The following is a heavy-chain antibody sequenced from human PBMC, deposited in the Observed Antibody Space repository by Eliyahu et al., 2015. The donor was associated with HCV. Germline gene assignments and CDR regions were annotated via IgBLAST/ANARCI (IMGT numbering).Heavy chain of an antibody. CDR2: ISGSGGGT. CDR3: AKDKEVRGIAFGYYYYGMDV. Sequence: DVQLLESGGGLVQPGGSLXLSCAASGFPFSSXAXXWVRQXPGKGVGWVSAISGSGGGTYYADSVKGRFTISRHNSKNTLYLQMNSLRAEDTAVYYCAKDKEVRGIAFGYYYYGMDVWGQGTTVTVSS. CDR1: GFPFSSXA. V-gene: IGHV3-23*01. D-gene: IGHD3-10*01. J-gene: IGHJ6*02.